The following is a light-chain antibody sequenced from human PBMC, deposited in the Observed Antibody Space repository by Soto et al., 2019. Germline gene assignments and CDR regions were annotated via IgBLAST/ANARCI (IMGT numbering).Light chain of an antibody. J-gene: IGLJ2*01. Sequence: QSVLTQPASVSGSPGQSITISCTGTSSDVGGYNYVSWYQQHPGEAPKLMIYDVSNRPSGVSNRFSGSKSGNTASLTISGLQADVVADYYSSSYTSICTLVFGGGTIVTVL. CDR2: DVS. CDR3: SSYTSICTLV. V-gene: IGLV2-14*03. CDR1: SSDVGGYNY.